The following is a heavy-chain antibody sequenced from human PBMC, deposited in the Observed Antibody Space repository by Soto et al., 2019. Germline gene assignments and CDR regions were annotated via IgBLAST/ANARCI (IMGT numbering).Heavy chain of an antibody. V-gene: IGHV3-30*18. CDR1: GFNFSSYG. D-gene: IGHD3-22*01. CDR3: AKDLYYYDSSGPPNYYGMDV. J-gene: IGHJ6*02. CDR2: ISYDGSNK. Sequence: LRLSCAASGFNFSSYGMHWVRQAPGKGLEWVAVISYDGSNKYYADSVKGRFTISRDNSKNTLYLQMISLRAEDMAVYYCAKDLYYYDSSGPPNYYGMDVWGQGTTVTVSS.